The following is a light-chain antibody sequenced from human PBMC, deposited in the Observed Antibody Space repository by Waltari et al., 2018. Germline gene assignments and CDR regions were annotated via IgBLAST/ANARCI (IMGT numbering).Light chain of an antibody. V-gene: IGKV3-15*01. CDR2: NAS. CDR3: QQSYSIPLT. Sequence: EIVMTQSPATLSVSPGERVTLSCRASQSVDRNLAWYQQKPGQAPRLLISNASTRATGIPARFSASGSGTEFTLTISSLQPEDFATYYCQQSYSIPLTFGGGTKVEIK. J-gene: IGKJ4*01. CDR1: QSVDRN.